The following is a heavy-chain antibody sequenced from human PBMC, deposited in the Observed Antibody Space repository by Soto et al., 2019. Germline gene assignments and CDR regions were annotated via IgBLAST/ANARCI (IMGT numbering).Heavy chain of an antibody. Sequence: ASVKVSCKASGYTFTSYGISWVRQALGQGLEWMGWINAYNGSTYYADSVKGRFTISRDNSKNSLYLQMNSLRTEDTALYYCAKDLGAAGTNWFDPWGQGTLVTVSS. CDR2: INAYNGST. J-gene: IGHJ5*02. D-gene: IGHD6-13*01. CDR3: AKDLGAAGTNWFDP. V-gene: IGHV1-18*01. CDR1: GYTFTSYG.